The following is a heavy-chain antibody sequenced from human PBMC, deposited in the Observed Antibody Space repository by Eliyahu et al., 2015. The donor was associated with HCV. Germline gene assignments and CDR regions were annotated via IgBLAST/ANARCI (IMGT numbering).Heavy chain of an antibody. V-gene: IGHV3-23*01. D-gene: IGHD3-10*01. Sequence: EVQLLESGGGLVQPGGSLRLSCAASGFTFSSYAXSWVRQAPGKGLEWVSAISGSGGRGSTYYADSVKGRFTISRDNSKNTLYLQMNSLRAEDTAVYYCANINYGSGSYYXFEYWGQGTLVTVSS. CDR2: ISGSGGRGST. J-gene: IGHJ4*02. CDR3: ANINYGSGSYYXFEY. CDR1: GFTFSSYA.